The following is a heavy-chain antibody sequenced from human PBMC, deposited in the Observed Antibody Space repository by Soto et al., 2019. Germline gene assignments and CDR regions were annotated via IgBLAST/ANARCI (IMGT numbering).Heavy chain of an antibody. J-gene: IGHJ4*02. CDR1: GFTFSSYG. V-gene: IGHV3-33*01. D-gene: IGHD3-10*01. Sequence: GGSLRLSCAASGFTFSSYGMHWVRQAPGKGLEWVAVIWYDGSNKYYADSVKGRFTISRDNSKNTLYLQMNSLRAEDTAVYYCAREIRVGRWFGVYDYWGQGTLVTVSS. CDR2: IWYDGSNK. CDR3: AREIRVGRWFGVYDY.